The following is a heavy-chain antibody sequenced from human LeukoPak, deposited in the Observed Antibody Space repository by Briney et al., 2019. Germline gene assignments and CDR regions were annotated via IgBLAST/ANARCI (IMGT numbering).Heavy chain of an antibody. Sequence: ASVKVSCKTSGYTFTAYYIHWVRQAPGQGFEWMGWMNPNSGDTDLPSSFNGRGTMTRGTCITRAYLELSSLTSAGTGMYYCARGPTLGLDIWGQGTMVTVSS. V-gene: IGHV1-2*02. CDR3: ARGPTLGLDI. CDR2: MNPNSGDT. J-gene: IGHJ3*02. CDR1: GYTFTAYY.